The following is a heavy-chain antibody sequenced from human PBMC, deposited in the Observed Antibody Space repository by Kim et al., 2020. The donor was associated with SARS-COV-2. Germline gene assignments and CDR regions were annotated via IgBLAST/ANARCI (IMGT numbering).Heavy chain of an antibody. CDR3: ARDAEGSCLYYYDY. J-gene: IGHJ4*01. V-gene: IGHV3-33*01. Sequence: VGSLRLSCAASGFTFSSYGMHWVRQAPGKGLEWVSVRCYDGSNKYYADSVKGRFTISRDNSKNTLYLQMNSLRAEDTALYYCARDAEGSCLYYYDYWR. CDR1: GFTFSSYG. CDR2: RCYDGSNK.